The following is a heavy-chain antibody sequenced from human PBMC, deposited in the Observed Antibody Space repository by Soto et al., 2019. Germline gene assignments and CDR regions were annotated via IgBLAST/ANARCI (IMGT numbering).Heavy chain of an antibody. CDR1: GFTFDDYA. D-gene: IGHD6-13*01. CDR2: ISWNSGSI. J-gene: IGHJ4*02. CDR3: AKDRGLVLSFYFDY. Sequence: EVQLVESGGGLVQPGRSPRLSCAASGFTFDDYAMHWARQAPGKGLEWVSGISWNSGSIGYADSVKGRCTISRDNAKNSLYLQMNSLRAEDTALYYWAKDRGLVLSFYFDYWGQGTLVTVSS. V-gene: IGHV3-9*01.